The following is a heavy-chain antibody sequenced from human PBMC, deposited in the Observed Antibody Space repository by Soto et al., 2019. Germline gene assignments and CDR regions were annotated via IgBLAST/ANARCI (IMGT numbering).Heavy chain of an antibody. J-gene: IGHJ4*02. CDR3: AKPSRSNYAVFGIGYFDY. CDR2: ISGSGGST. V-gene: IGHV3-23*01. D-gene: IGHD4-4*01. CDR1: GFTFSSYW. Sequence: GGSLRLSCAASGFTFSSYWMHWVRQAPGKGLVWVSRISGSGGSTYYADSVKGRFTISRDNSKNTLYLQMNSLRAEDTAVYYCAKPSRSNYAVFGIGYFDYWGQGTLVTVSS.